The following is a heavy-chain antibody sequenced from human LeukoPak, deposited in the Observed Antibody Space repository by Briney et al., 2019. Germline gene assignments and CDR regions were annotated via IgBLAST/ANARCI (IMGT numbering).Heavy chain of an antibody. CDR2: ISTYNGNT. V-gene: IGHV1-18*01. J-gene: IGHJ4*02. CDR3: ARSYSYDSSGYYGAK. CDR1: GYTFTSYG. Sequence: ASVKVSCKASGYTFTSYGISWVRQAHGQGLEWMGWISTYNGNTNYAQNVQGRVTMTTDTSTSTAYMELRSLRSDDTAVYYCARSYSYDSSGYYGAKWGQGTLVTVSS. D-gene: IGHD3-22*01.